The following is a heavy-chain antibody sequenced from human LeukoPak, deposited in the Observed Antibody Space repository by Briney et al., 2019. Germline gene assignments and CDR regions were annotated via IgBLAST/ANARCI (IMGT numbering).Heavy chain of an antibody. CDR2: MNPNSGNT. V-gene: IGHV1-8*01. CDR1: GYTFTSYD. D-gene: IGHD5-18*01. Sequence: ASVKVSCKASGYTFTSYDINWVRQATGQGLEWMGWMNPNSGNTGYAQKFQGRVTMTRNTSISTAYMERSSLRSEDTAVYYWARVRGGGYSYGFAYWGQGTLVTVSS. J-gene: IGHJ4*02. CDR3: ARVRGGGYSYGFAY.